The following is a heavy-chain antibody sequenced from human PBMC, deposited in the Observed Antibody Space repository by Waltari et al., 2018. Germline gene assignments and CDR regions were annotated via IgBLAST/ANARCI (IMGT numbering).Heavy chain of an antibody. D-gene: IGHD3-22*01. CDR1: GFTFRSYW. Sequence: EVQLVESGGGLVQPGGSLRLSCAASGFTFRSYWMSWVRQAPGKGMGWVANIKQDGSEKYYVDSVKGRFTISRDNAKNSLYLQMNSLRAEDTAVYYCARDGRYDSSGYYLMGIGYGFDYWGQGTLVTVSS. CDR3: ARDGRYDSSGYYLMGIGYGFDY. CDR2: IKQDGSEK. J-gene: IGHJ4*02. V-gene: IGHV3-7*01.